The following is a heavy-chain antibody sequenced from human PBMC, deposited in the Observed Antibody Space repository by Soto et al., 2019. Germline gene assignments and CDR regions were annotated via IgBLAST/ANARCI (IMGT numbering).Heavy chain of an antibody. V-gene: IGHV1-69*13. CDR1: GGTFSSYA. D-gene: IGHD3-22*01. J-gene: IGHJ4*02. Sequence: SVKVSCKASGGTFSSYAISWVRQAPGQGLEWMGGIIPIFGTANYAQKFQGRVTITADESTNTAYMELSSLRSEDTAVYYCAGSSTYYYDSSGYSCDYWGQGTLVTVSS. CDR2: IIPIFGTA. CDR3: AGSSTYYYDSSGYSCDY.